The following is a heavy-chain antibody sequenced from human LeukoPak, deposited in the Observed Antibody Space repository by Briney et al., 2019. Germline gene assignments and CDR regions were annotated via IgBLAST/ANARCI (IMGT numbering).Heavy chain of an antibody. CDR1: GFTFDDYA. D-gene: IGHD2-15*01. Sequence: SLRLSCAASGFTFDDYAMHWVRQAPGKGLEWVSGISWNSGSIGYADPVKGRFTISRDNAKNSLYLQMNSLRAEDTALYYCAKELVADAFDIWGQGTMVTVSS. CDR2: ISWNSGSI. V-gene: IGHV3-9*01. J-gene: IGHJ3*02. CDR3: AKELVADAFDI.